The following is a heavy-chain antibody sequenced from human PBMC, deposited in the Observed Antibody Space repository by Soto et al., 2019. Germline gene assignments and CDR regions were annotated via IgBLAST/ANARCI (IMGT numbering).Heavy chain of an antibody. V-gene: IGHV4-39*01. CDR1: GGSIYRSGYY. J-gene: IGHJ4*02. Sequence: SEILSLTCTVSGGSIYRSGYYLFCIRQPPGMGLEWIGNIDYNGVTYSNPSLKSRVTISRDTSKNQFSLKLTSVTAADTALYYCGKVLVGATGHTDSDSWGPGTLVTVSS. D-gene: IGHD2-15*01. CDR3: GKVLVGATGHTDSDS. CDR2: IDYNGVT.